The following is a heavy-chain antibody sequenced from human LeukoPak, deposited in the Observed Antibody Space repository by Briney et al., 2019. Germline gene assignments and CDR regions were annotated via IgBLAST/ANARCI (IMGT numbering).Heavy chain of an antibody. Sequence: PGGSLRLSCAASGFTFSSYSMNWVCQAPGKGLEWVSYISSSSSTIYYADSVKGRFTISRDNAKNSLYLQMNSLRAEDTAVYYCARDQGEFDYGDYGPLDYWGQGTLVTVSS. V-gene: IGHV3-48*01. D-gene: IGHD4-17*01. CDR2: ISSSSSTI. CDR1: GFTFSSYS. J-gene: IGHJ4*02. CDR3: ARDQGEFDYGDYGPLDY.